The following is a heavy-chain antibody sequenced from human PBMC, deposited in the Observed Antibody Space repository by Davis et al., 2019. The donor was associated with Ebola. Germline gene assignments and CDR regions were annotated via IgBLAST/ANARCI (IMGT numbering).Heavy chain of an antibody. Sequence: PGGSLRLSCAASGFTFSSYPMHWVRQAAGKGLVWVSSINSDGSRTHYADSVKGRFTISRDNARNTLYLQMNSLRAEDTAVYYCAREVVRGFYWFDPWGQGTLVTVSS. V-gene: IGHV3-74*01. CDR3: AREVVRGFYWFDP. J-gene: IGHJ5*02. CDR1: GFTFSSYP. D-gene: IGHD3-10*01. CDR2: INSDGSRT.